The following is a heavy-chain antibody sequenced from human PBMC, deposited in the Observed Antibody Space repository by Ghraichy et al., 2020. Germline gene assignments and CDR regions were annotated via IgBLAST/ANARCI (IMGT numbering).Heavy chain of an antibody. J-gene: IGHJ6*02. Sequence: GSLRLSCSVSGFTFSSYWMSWVRQVPGKGLEWVASIKEDGSDKSYVDSLRGRFTISRDNAKNSLYLQMSSLRAEDTAVYYCARRLVVPGASGWGYGMDVWGQGTTVTVS. D-gene: IGHD2-2*01. CDR1: GFTFSSYW. V-gene: IGHV3-7*01. CDR3: ARRLVVPGASGWGYGMDV. CDR2: IKEDGSDK.